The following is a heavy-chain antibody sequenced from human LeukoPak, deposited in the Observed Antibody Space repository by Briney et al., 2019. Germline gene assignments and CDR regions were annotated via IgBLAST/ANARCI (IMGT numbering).Heavy chain of an antibody. CDR3: ATAKQPFSGCDY. J-gene: IGHJ4*02. CDR1: GGTFSSYA. CDR2: IIPIFGTA. Sequence: GASVKVSCKASGGTFSSYAISWVRQAPGQGLEWMGGIIPIFGTANYAQKFQGRVTITADKSTSTAYMELSSLRSEDTAVYYCATAKQPFSGCDYWGQGTLVTVSS. D-gene: IGHD3-10*01. V-gene: IGHV1-69*06.